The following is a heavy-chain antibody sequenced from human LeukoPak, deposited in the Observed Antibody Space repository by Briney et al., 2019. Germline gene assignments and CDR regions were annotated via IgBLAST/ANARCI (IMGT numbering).Heavy chain of an antibody. V-gene: IGHV4-59*01. Sequence: SETLSLTCTVSGGSINNYYWSWIRQPPGKGLEWIGYIYYSGSTNYNPSLKSRVTISVDTSKNQFSLKLSSVTAADTAVYYCARGYSSGWLGYWGQGTLVTVSS. J-gene: IGHJ4*02. CDR1: GGSINNYY. CDR3: ARGYSSGWLGY. CDR2: IYYSGST. D-gene: IGHD6-19*01.